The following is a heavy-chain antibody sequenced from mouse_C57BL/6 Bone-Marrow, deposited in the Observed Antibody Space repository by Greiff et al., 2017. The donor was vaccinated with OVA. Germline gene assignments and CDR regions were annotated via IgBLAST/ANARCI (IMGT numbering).Heavy chain of an antibody. V-gene: IGHV1-59*01. CDR2: IDPSDSYT. Sequence: QVQLQQPGAELVRPGTSVKLSCKASGYTFTSYWMHWVKQRPGQGLEWIGVIDPSDSYTNYNQKFKGKATLTVDTSSSTAYMQLSSLTSEDSAVYYCARWDGYYGDYWGQGTTLTVSS. D-gene: IGHD2-3*01. CDR3: ARWDGYYGDY. CDR1: GYTFTSYW. J-gene: IGHJ2*01.